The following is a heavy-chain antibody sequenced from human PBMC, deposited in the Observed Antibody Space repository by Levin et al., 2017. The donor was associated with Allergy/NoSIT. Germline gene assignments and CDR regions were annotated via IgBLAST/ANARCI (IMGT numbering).Heavy chain of an antibody. V-gene: IGHV3-53*01. CDR3: ARDLVAYMDV. CDR1: GLSVTNNH. Sequence: GGSLRLSCAASGLSVTNNHMTWVRQAPGKGLEWVSILYSDGRTYYADSVKGRFTISRDNSKNTLFLQINSLRPEDTAVYYCARDLVAYMDVWGKGTTVTVSS. CDR2: LYSDGRT. J-gene: IGHJ6*03. D-gene: IGHD2-15*01.